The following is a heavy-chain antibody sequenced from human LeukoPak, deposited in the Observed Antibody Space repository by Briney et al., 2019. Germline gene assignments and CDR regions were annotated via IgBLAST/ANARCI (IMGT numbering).Heavy chain of an antibody. D-gene: IGHD6-13*01. CDR1: GFTFSSYG. V-gene: IGHV3-30*18. CDR2: ISYDGSNK. Sequence: GRSLRLSRAASGFTFSSYGMHWVRQAPGKGLEWVAVISYDGSNKYYADSVKGRFTISRDNSKNTLYLQMNSLRAEDTAVYYCAKGAVSSWYGSTFDYWGQGTLVTVSS. CDR3: AKGAVSSWYGSTFDY. J-gene: IGHJ4*02.